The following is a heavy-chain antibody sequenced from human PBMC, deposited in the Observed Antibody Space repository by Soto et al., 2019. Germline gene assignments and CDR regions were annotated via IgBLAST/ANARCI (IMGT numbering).Heavy chain of an antibody. CDR3: ARDISPRYYYDSSGYYFDY. Sequence: ASVKVSCKASGDTFSFYTINWVRQAPGLGLEWMGRVNPIVSMSNYAQKFQGRATITRDTSASTAYMELSSLRSEDTAVYYCARDISPRYYYDSSGYYFDYWG. V-gene: IGHV1-69*04. J-gene: IGHJ4*01. D-gene: IGHD3-22*01. CDR1: GDTFSFYT. CDR2: VNPIVSMS.